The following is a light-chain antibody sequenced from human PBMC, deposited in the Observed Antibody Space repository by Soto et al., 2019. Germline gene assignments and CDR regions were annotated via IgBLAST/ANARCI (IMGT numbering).Light chain of an antibody. CDR1: SGHSSYA. CDR2: LSSDGSH. Sequence: QLVLTQSPSAAASLGASVKLTCTLSSGHSSYAIAWHQQQPEKGPRYLMKLSSDGSHSKGDGIPDRFSGSSSGAERYLTISSLQSEDEADYSCQTGDTGARVVFGGGTKLTVL. J-gene: IGLJ2*01. V-gene: IGLV4-69*01. CDR3: QTGDTGARVV.